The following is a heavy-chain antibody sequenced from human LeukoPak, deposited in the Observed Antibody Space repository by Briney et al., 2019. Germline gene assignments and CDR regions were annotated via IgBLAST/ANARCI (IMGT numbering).Heavy chain of an antibody. CDR3: ARDVGYF. CDR2: IKQDGSEK. CDR1: GFRFSTYW. D-gene: IGHD6-13*01. V-gene: IGHV3-7*04. Sequence: PGGSLRLSCAASGFRFSTYWMSWVRQAPGKGLEWVANIKQDGSEKYYVDSVKGRFTISRDNAKNSLYLQMNSLRAEDTAVYYCARDVGYFWGQGTLVTVSS. J-gene: IGHJ4*02.